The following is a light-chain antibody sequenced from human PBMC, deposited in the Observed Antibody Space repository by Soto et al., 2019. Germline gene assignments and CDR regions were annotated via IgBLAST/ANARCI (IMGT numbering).Light chain of an antibody. CDR1: TGAVTSGYY. Sequence: QAVVTQEPSLTVSPGGTVTLTCASSTGAVTSGYYPNWVQQKPGQTPRALIYSTDKKHSWTPARFSGSLLGGKAALTLSGAQPEDEAEYYCLLYFGGYVVFGGGTKLTVL. CDR2: STD. J-gene: IGLJ2*01. CDR3: LLYFGGYVV. V-gene: IGLV7-43*01.